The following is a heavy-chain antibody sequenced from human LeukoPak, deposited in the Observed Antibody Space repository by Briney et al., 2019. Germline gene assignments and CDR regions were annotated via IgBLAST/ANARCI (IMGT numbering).Heavy chain of an antibody. V-gene: IGHV4-4*02. CDR3: ARGSRFIAAAGSLFDY. CDR2: IYHSGST. J-gene: IGHJ4*02. CDR1: GGSISSSNW. D-gene: IGHD6-13*01. Sequence: SGTLSLTCAVSGGSISSSNWWSWVRQPPGKGLEWIGEIYHSGSTNYNPSLKSRVTISVDKSKNQFSLKLSSVTAADTPVYYCARGSRFIAAAGSLFDYWGQGTLVTVSS.